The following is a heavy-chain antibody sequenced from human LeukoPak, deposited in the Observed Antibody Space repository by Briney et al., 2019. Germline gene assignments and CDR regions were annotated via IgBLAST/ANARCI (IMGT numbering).Heavy chain of an antibody. Sequence: SATLSLTSAVYGGSFSGYYWSWIRQPPGKGLGWIGEINHSGSTNYNPSLKSRVTISVDTSKNQFSLKLSSVTAADTAVYYCARASEEEGDAFDIWGQGTMVTVSS. CDR2: INHSGST. J-gene: IGHJ3*02. CDR1: GGSFSGYY. V-gene: IGHV4-34*01. D-gene: IGHD1-14*01. CDR3: ARASEEEGDAFDI.